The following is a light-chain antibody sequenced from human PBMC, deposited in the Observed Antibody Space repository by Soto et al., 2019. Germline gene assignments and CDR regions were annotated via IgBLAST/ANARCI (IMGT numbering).Light chain of an antibody. Sequence: QSVLTQPASVSGSPGQSITISCTGTSSDIGAYNFVSWYQQHPGKAPKLMLYDVNIRPSGVSNRFSGSKSGNTASLTISGLQAEDEADYYCTSCTTSTTMIFGGGTKVPV. J-gene: IGLJ2*01. CDR1: SSDIGAYNF. V-gene: IGLV2-14*03. CDR2: DVN. CDR3: TSCTTSTTMI.